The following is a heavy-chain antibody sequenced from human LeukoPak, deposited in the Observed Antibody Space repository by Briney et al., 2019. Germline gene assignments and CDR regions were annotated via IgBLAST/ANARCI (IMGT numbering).Heavy chain of an antibody. V-gene: IGHV3-21*01. CDR2: ISTSSTYI. CDR1: GFNFSTYS. J-gene: IGHJ4*02. CDR3: AREPRWLGMTTVTTEDY. Sequence: NPGGSLRLSCAASGFNFSTYSMNWVRQAPGKGLEWVSSISTSSTYIHYADSVKGRFTISRDNAKNSLYLQMNSLRAQDTAVYYCAREPRWLGMTTVTTEDYWGQGILVTVSS. D-gene: IGHD4-17*01.